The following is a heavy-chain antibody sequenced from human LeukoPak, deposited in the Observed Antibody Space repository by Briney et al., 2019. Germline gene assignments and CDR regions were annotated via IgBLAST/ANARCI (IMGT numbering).Heavy chain of an antibody. CDR3: ARHKRRGNFDY. Sequence: PSETLSLTCAVSGGSFSGYYWNWIRQPPGKGLEWIGEINHSGSTNYNPSLKSRVTISVDTSKNQFSLKLSSVTAADTAVYYCARHKRRGNFDYWGQGTLVTVSS. CDR2: INHSGST. CDR1: GGSFSGYY. J-gene: IGHJ4*02. D-gene: IGHD6-25*01. V-gene: IGHV4-34*01.